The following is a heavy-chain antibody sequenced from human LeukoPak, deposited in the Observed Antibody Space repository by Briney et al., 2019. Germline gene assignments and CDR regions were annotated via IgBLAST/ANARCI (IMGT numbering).Heavy chain of an antibody. CDR3: ASSGYSDSISDY. Sequence: PGGSLRLSCAASGFTFRSYWMHWVHQGPGKGLVWVSRINSDGSSTSYADSVKGRFTISRDNAKNTLYLQMNSLRAEDTAVYYCASSGYSDSISDYWGHGTLVTVSS. J-gene: IGHJ4*01. CDR1: GFTFRSYW. D-gene: IGHD5-12*01. CDR2: INSDGSST. V-gene: IGHV3-74*01.